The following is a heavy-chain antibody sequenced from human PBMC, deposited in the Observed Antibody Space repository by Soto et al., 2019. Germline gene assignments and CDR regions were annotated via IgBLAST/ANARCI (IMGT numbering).Heavy chain of an antibody. Sequence: QVQLQQWGAGLLKPSETLSLTCAVYGGSFSGYYWSWIRQPPGKGLEWIGEINHSGSTNYNPSLKSRVTISVDTSKNQFSLKRSSVTAADTAVYYCARGLILWFGELLYDDLYYFDYWGQGTLVTVSS. D-gene: IGHD3-10*01. V-gene: IGHV4-34*01. CDR3: ARGLILWFGELLYDDLYYFDY. CDR2: INHSGST. J-gene: IGHJ4*02. CDR1: GGSFSGYY.